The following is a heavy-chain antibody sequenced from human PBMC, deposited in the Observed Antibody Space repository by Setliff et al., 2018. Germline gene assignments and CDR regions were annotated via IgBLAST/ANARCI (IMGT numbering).Heavy chain of an antibody. CDR1: GGSITSYY. Sequence: SETLSLTCTVSGGSITSYYWSWIRQPPGKGLEYIGYIYYSGSTNYNPSLKSRVTISVDTSKNQFSLKLTSVTAADTALYYCAGRDYSGGDSWGHGTLVT. CDR3: AGRDYSGGDS. J-gene: IGHJ5*01. D-gene: IGHD4-4*01. V-gene: IGHV4-59*08. CDR2: IYYSGST.